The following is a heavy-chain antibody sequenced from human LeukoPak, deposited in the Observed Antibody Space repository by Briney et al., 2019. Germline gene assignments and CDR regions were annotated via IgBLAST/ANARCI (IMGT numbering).Heavy chain of an antibody. J-gene: IGHJ4*02. CDR3: ARGAYEIVVVAAPTY. Sequence: GGSLRLSCAASGFTFRSYTIHWVRQAPGKGLEWVAVISSDGTNKYYADSVKGRFTISRDNSKNTLYLQVSSLRAEDTAVYYCARGAYEIVVVAAPTYWGQGTLVTVSS. CDR1: GFTFRSYT. CDR2: ISSDGTNK. V-gene: IGHV3-30-3*01. D-gene: IGHD2-21*02.